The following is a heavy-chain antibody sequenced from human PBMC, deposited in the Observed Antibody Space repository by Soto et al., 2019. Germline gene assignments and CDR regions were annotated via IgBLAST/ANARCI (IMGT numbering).Heavy chain of an antibody. J-gene: IGHJ5*02. Sequence: GASVKVSCKASGYTFRNFGISWVRQAPGQGLEWMGWISAYNANANYAQKFQGRLTMTADTSTSTAYMELRSLRSDDTAVYYCARVRASSQFLWFGEKVKNWFDPWGQGTLVTVSS. CDR1: GYTFRNFG. CDR3: ARVRASSQFLWFGEKVKNWFDP. CDR2: ISAYNANA. V-gene: IGHV1-18*01. D-gene: IGHD3-10*01.